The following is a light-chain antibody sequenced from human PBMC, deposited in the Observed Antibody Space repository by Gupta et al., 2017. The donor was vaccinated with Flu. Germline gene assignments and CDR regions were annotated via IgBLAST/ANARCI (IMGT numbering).Light chain of an antibody. J-gene: IGKJ3*01. Sequence: EIVMSQFPVTLSVSPGEGATLSCRASQSVGNNLAWYQQKPGQAPSLLIYNSDTRATGIPARFRGSGSGTDFTLTISSLQSEDFAVYYCQQYSEWPPITFGPGTKVEIK. CDR2: NSD. CDR1: QSVGNN. V-gene: IGKV3D-15*01. CDR3: QQYSEWPPIT.